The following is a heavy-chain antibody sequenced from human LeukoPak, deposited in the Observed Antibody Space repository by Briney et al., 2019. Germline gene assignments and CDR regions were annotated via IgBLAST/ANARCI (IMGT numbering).Heavy chain of an antibody. CDR2: IIPMFGAA. Sequence: VASVKVSCKASGGTFSSYAISWARQAPGQGLEWVGGIIPMFGAATYAQKFQGRITITADESTSTAYMELSSLRSEDTAVYYCARNCSSTNCYLEYWGQGTLVTVSS. V-gene: IGHV1-69*13. CDR1: GGTFSSYA. D-gene: IGHD2-2*01. J-gene: IGHJ4*02. CDR3: ARNCSSTNCYLEY.